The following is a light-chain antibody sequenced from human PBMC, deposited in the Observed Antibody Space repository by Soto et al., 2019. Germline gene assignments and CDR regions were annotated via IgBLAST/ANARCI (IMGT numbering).Light chain of an antibody. CDR2: AAF. CDR1: QSIDTY. J-gene: IGKJ1*01. V-gene: IGKV1-39*01. Sequence: DIQMTQSPSSLSASVGDRVTITCRASQSIDTYLNWYQQKPGKAPKVLITAAFSLQTGVPSRFSGSGSGTDFTLTISSLQPEDFATYYCQHSYSTLPWTFGQGTKVEIE. CDR3: QHSYSTLPWT.